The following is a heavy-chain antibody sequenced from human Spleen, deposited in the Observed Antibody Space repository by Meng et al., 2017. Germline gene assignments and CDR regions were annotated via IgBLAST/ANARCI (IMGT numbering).Heavy chain of an antibody. J-gene: IGHJ5*02. CDR3: VRSSGWVRTGFDP. Sequence: QVQLQESGPGLVKPSQTLSLTCTVSGGSISSGTYYWGWIRQLPGKGLEWIAYIHYSGSTYYSPSLKSRVTISEDTSKSQFSLKLTSVTAADTAVYYCVRSSGWVRTGFDPWGQGTLVTFSS. CDR1: GGSISSGTYY. D-gene: IGHD6-19*01. CDR2: IHYSGST. V-gene: IGHV4-30-4*08.